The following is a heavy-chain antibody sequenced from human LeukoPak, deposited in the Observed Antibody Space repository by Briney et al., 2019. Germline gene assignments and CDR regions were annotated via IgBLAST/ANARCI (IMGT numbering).Heavy chain of an antibody. CDR2: ISYDGSGK. J-gene: IGHJ4*02. CDR3: ARDSEELTTISYFDY. D-gene: IGHD5-24*01. CDR1: GFTFSSFA. V-gene: IGHV3-30-3*01. Sequence: GGSLRLSCAASGFTFSSFAMHWVRQAPGKGLEWVAVISYDGSGKYHADSVKGRFTISRDKSKNTVYLQMNSLIAEDTAVYYCARDSEELTTISYFDYWGQGTLVTVSS.